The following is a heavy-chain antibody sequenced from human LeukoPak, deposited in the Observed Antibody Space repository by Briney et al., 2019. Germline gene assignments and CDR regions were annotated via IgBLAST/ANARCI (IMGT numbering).Heavy chain of an antibody. CDR2: ISSSSNYI. Sequence: GGSLRLSCAASGFTFSNYTMNWVRQAPGKGLEWVSSISSSSNYIYYADSVKGRFTISRDNSKNTQYLQMNSLRAEDTAVYYCARAHAYCSGGSCYALYYYYGMDVWGQGTTVTVSS. J-gene: IGHJ6*02. CDR3: ARAHAYCSGGSCYALYYYYGMDV. CDR1: GFTFSNYT. D-gene: IGHD2-15*01. V-gene: IGHV3-21*01.